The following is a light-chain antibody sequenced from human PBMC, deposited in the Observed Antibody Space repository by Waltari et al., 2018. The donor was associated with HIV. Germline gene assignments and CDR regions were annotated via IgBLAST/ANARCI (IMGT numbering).Light chain of an antibody. Sequence: IQMIQSPSTLSASVGDRVTITCRARQGVSNCLTCDQRKPGKGPNLRIYKASSLESVVPSRFSGRGSETDFTLTISNVQADDFATYYCQQYNSYPWTFGQGTKVEIK. CDR3: QQYNSYPWT. CDR1: QGVSNC. J-gene: IGKJ1*01. V-gene: IGKV1-5*03. CDR2: KAS.